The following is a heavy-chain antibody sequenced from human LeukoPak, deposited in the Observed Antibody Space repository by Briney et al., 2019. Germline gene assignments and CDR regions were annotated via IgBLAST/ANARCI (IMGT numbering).Heavy chain of an antibody. D-gene: IGHD2-8*01. V-gene: IGHV4-30-2*01. CDR3: ARHPNPVGPIDY. Sequence: PSETLSLTCAVSGGSISSGGYSWGWIRQPPGKGLEWIGYIYHSGSTYYNPSLKSRVTISVDRSKNQFSLKLSSVTAADTAVYYCARHPNPVGPIDYWGQGTLVTVSS. CDR1: GGSISSGGYS. CDR2: IYHSGST. J-gene: IGHJ4*02.